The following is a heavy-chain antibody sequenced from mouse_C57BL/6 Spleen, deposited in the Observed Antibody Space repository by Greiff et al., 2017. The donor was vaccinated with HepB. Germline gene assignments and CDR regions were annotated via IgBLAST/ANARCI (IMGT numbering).Heavy chain of an antibody. CDR1: GYTFTDYY. D-gene: IGHD2-12*01. CDR3: APRRNYAMDY. Sequence: VQLQQSGPVLVKPGASVKMSCKASGYTFTDYYMNWVKQSHGKSLEWIGVINPYNGGTSYNQKFKGKATLTVDKSSSTAYMELNSLTSEDSAVYYCAPRRNYAMDYWGQGTSVTVSS. CDR2: INPYNGGT. V-gene: IGHV1-19*01. J-gene: IGHJ4*01.